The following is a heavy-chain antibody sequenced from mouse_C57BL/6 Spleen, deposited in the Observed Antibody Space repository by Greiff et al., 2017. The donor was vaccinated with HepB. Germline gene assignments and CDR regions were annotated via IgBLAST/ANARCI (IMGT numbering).Heavy chain of an antibody. Sequence: VQLKESGPELVKPGASVKMSCKASGYTFTDYNMHWVKQSHGKSLEWIGYINPNNGGTSYNQKFKGKATLTVNKSSSTAYMELRSLTSEDSAVYYCARITTVKGWYFDVWGTGTTVTVSS. CDR1: GYTFTDYN. V-gene: IGHV1-22*01. J-gene: IGHJ1*03. CDR3: ARITTVKGWYFDV. CDR2: INPNNGGT. D-gene: IGHD1-1*01.